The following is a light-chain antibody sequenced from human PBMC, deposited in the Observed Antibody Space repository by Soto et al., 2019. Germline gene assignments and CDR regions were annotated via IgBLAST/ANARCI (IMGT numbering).Light chain of an antibody. J-gene: IGLJ2*01. CDR3: ASHAGRKNII. CDR1: SNDIGGYNY. CDR2: EVN. Sequence: QSALTQPASMSGSRGQSVTISCAGTSNDIGGYNYVSWYQQHPGKAPKLMIYEVNKRPSGVPDRFSGSKSGNTASLTVSGLQAEDEADYYCASHAGRKNIIFGGGTKLTVL. V-gene: IGLV2-8*01.